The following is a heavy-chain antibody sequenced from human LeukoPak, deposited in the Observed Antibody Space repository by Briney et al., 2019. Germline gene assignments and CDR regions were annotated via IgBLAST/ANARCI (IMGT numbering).Heavy chain of an antibody. CDR3: AKEGYGDTYYFDY. CDR2: IKQDGSEK. V-gene: IGHV3-7*03. J-gene: IGHJ4*02. Sequence: GGSLRLSCAASGFTFSSYWMSWVRQAPGKGLEWVANIKQDGSEKYYVDSVKGRFTISRDNAKNSLYLQMNSLRAEDTALYYCAKEGYGDTYYFDYWGQGTLVTVSS. D-gene: IGHD4-17*01. CDR1: GFTFSSYW.